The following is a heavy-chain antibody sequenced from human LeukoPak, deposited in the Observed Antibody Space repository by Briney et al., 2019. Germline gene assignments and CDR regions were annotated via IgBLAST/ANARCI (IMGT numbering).Heavy chain of an antibody. CDR2: IYSGGST. Sequence: GSLSLSCAASGFTVSSNYMSWVRQAPGKGREGVSVIYSGGSTYYADSVKGRFTISRDNSKNTLYLQMNSVRAEDSAVYYCAREVKRRSDWFDPWGQGTLGTVSS. CDR3: AREVKRRSDWFDP. CDR1: GFTVSSNY. D-gene: IGHD1-1*01. J-gene: IGHJ5*02. V-gene: IGHV3-66*01.